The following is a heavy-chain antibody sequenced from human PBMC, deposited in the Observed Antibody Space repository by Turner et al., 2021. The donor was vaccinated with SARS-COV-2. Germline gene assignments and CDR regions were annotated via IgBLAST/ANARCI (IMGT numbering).Heavy chain of an antibody. V-gene: IGHV3-49*04. J-gene: IGHJ6*02. Sequence: EVQLVESGGGLVQPGRSLRLSCTASGFTFGDSAMSWVRQAPGKGLEWVGFSRSKAYGGTTEYAASVKGRFTISRDDSKSIAYLQMNSLKTEDTAVYYCTSSMGLGPPIAAAGIWYGMDVWGQGTTVTVSS. CDR1: GFTFGDSA. CDR2: SRSKAYGGTT. CDR3: TSSMGLGPPIAAAGIWYGMDV. D-gene: IGHD6-13*01.